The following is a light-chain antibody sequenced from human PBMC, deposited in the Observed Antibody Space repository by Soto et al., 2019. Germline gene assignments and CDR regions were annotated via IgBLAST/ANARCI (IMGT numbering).Light chain of an antibody. CDR2: AAS. CDR1: QDIHSY. J-gene: IGKJ1*01. V-gene: IGKV1-8*01. CDR3: QHYYNYPWT. Sequence: LLTQSPSLFSASTGDRATITCRASQDIHSYLAWYQQVPGKAPKLLLYAASILQTGVPSRFSGSGSGTDFTLTIDGLQSEDFATYFCQHYYNYPWTFGQGTTVE.